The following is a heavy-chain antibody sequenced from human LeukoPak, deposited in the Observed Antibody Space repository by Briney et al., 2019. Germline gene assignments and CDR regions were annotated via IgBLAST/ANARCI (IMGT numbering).Heavy chain of an antibody. CDR3: ARDLYGDYEFDY. V-gene: IGHV1-8*01. CDR1: GYTFTSYD. Sequence: ASVKVSCEASGYTFTSYDINWVRQATGQGFEWMGWMSPSTGNTGYAQKFQGRVTMTRYTSVSTAYMELRSLRSDDTAVYYCARDLYGDYEFDYWGQGTLVTVSS. J-gene: IGHJ4*02. D-gene: IGHD4-17*01. CDR2: MSPSTGNT.